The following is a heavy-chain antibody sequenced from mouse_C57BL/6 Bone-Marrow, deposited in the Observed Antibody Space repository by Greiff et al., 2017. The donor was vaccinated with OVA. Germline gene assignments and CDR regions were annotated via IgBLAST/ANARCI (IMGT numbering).Heavy chain of an antibody. V-gene: IGHV1-81*01. CDR2: IYPRSGNT. CDR3: ARAPHYYGSTSWFAY. Sequence: QVQLQQSGAELARPGASVKLSCKASGYTFTSYGISWVKQRTGPGLEWIGEIYPRSGNTYYNEKFKGKATLTADKSSSTAYMELRSLTSEDSAVYFCARAPHYYGSTSWFAYWGQGTLVTVSA. CDR1: GYTFTSYG. D-gene: IGHD1-1*01. J-gene: IGHJ3*01.